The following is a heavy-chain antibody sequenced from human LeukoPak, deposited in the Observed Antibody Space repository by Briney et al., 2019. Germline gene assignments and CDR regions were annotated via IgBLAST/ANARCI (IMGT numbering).Heavy chain of an antibody. CDR2: IYHSGST. V-gene: IGHV4-30-2*01. CDR1: GGSISSGGYS. J-gene: IGHJ4*02. D-gene: IGHD3-3*01. CDR3: ARRPGYDFWSGPGYYFDY. Sequence: SETLSLTCAVSGGSISSGGYSWSWIRQPPGKGLEWIGYIYHSGSTYYNPSLKSRVTISVDRSKNQFSLKVSSVTAADTAVYYCARRPGYDFWSGPGYYFDYWGRGTLVTVSS.